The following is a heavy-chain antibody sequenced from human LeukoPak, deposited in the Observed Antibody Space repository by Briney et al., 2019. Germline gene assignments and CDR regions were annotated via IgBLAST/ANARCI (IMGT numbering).Heavy chain of an antibody. D-gene: IGHD3-22*01. J-gene: IGHJ3*02. Sequence: GGSLRLSCAASGFTFSSYSMNWVRQAPGKGLEWVSYISSSSSTIYYADSVKGRFTISRDNAKNSLYLQMNSLRAEDTAVYYCARDYYYDSSGYSGSAFDIWGQGTMVTVSS. CDR3: ARDYYYDSSGYSGSAFDI. V-gene: IGHV3-48*04. CDR2: ISSSSSTI. CDR1: GFTFSSYS.